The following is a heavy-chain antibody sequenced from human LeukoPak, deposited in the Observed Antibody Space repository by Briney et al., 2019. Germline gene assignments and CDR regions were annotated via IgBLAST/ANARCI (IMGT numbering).Heavy chain of an antibody. Sequence: SETLSLTCTVSGYSISSGYYWGWIRQPPGKGLEWIGSIYTSGSTNYNPSLKSRVTISVDTSKNQFSLKLSSVTAADTAVYYCARVEMATRWIYWFDPWGQGTLVTVSS. D-gene: IGHD5-24*01. CDR2: IYTSGST. CDR1: GYSISSGYY. CDR3: ARVEMATRWIYWFDP. J-gene: IGHJ5*02. V-gene: IGHV4-38-2*02.